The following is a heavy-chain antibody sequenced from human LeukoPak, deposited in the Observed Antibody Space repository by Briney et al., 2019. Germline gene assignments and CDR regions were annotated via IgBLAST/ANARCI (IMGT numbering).Heavy chain of an antibody. J-gene: IGHJ4*02. Sequence: SETLTLTCAVSGTSFSSYYWSWIRQPPGKGLEWIGEVNHSGYTNDNPSLKSRVTISVDTSKNQFSLRLRSVTAADTAVYFCARMTTGHDFWGQGTLVTVSS. CDR1: GTSFSSYY. D-gene: IGHD4-17*01. CDR2: VNHSGYT. V-gene: IGHV4-34*01. CDR3: ARMTTGHDF.